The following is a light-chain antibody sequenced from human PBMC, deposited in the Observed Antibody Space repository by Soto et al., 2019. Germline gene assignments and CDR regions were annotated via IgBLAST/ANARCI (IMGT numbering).Light chain of an antibody. CDR3: QQYNNRPRT. CDR1: QSVGHN. Sequence: DIVMTQSPVTLSVSPGDRATLSCRASQSVGHNLAWFQQKPGQAPRLLIYGASAGATGIPDRFSGSGFGTEFTLTISSLQSEDLAVYYCQQYNNRPRTFGQGTKVEMK. V-gene: IGKV3-15*01. CDR2: GAS. J-gene: IGKJ1*01.